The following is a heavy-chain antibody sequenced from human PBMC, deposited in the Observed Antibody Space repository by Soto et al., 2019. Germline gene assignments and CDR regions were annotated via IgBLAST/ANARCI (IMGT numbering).Heavy chain of an antibody. CDR2: ISFSGAT. CDR3: ARHSGIQLWLHFDS. J-gene: IGHJ4*02. Sequence: SETLSLTCTVSGVSITSYFWSWIRQTPGKGLDWIGSISFSGATYSNPSLKGRAALSVDTSENHLSLTLNSVTAADTAIYYCARHSGIQLWLHFDSWGQGTMVTVSS. CDR1: GVSITSYF. V-gene: IGHV4-59*08. D-gene: IGHD5-18*01.